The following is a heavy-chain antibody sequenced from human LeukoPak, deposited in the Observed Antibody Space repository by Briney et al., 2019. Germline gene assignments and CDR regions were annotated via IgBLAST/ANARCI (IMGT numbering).Heavy chain of an antibody. V-gene: IGHV4-38-2*01. Sequence: GSLRLSCAASGFNFSDYHMSWIRQPPGKGLEWIGSIYYSGSTYYNPSLKSRVTISVDTSKNQFSLKLSSVTAADTAVYYCASSGGAKLRGGAFDIWGQGTMVTVSS. D-gene: IGHD2-15*01. CDR1: GFNFSDYH. CDR3: ASSGGAKLRGGAFDI. J-gene: IGHJ3*02. CDR2: IYYSGST.